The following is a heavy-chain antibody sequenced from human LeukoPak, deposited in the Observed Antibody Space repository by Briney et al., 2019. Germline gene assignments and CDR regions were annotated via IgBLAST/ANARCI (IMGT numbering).Heavy chain of an antibody. CDR1: GVSISSSYSY. V-gene: IGHV4-39*01. CDR2: IYYTGNT. D-gene: IGHD3/OR15-3a*01. J-gene: IGHJ4*02. CDR3: ARQTGSGLFILP. Sequence: PSETLSLTCTVSGVSISSSYSYWGWIRQPPGMGLEWIGSIYYTGNTYYNASLKSQVSISIDTSKNQFSLKLTSVTAADTAVYYCARQTGSGLFILPGGQGTLVTVSS.